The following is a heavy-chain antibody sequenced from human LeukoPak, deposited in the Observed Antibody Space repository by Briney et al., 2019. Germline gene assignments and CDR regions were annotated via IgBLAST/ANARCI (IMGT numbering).Heavy chain of an antibody. J-gene: IGHJ4*02. CDR1: GGSISSYY. CDR2: IYYSGST. Sequence: SETLSLTCTVSGGSISSYYWSWIRQPPGKGLEWIGYIYYSGSTNYNPSLKSRVTISVDTSKNQFSLKLSSVTAADTAVYYCARYVWGSYPTFEDYWGQGTLVTVSS. CDR3: ARYVWGSYPTFEDY. D-gene: IGHD3-16*02. V-gene: IGHV4-59*01.